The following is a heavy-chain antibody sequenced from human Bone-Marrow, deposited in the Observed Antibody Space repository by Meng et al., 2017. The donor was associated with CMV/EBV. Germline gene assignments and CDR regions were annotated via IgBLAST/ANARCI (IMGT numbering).Heavy chain of an antibody. CDR3: AKSDCGPVGCRLMDD. Sequence: GESLKISCAASGFTFSSYSMNWVRQAPGKGLEWVAAISDNGRSVSYPDFVRGRFSISRDNPRNTVYLQMDSLRADDTALYYCAKSDCGPVGCRLMDDWGRGTLVTVSS. J-gene: IGHJ4*02. CDR2: ISDNGRSV. CDR1: GFTFSSYS. D-gene: IGHD2-21*01. V-gene: IGHV3-23*01.